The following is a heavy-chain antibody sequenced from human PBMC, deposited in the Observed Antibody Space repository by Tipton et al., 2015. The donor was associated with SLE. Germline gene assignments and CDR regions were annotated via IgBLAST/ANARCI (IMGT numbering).Heavy chain of an antibody. CDR3: ARGGDNYYDSSDQGY. CDR2: IYYSGST. J-gene: IGHJ4*02. D-gene: IGHD3-22*01. V-gene: IGHV4-31*03. Sequence: TLSLTCTVSGGSISSGGYYWSWIRQHPGKGLEWIAYIYYSGSTYYNPSLKSRVTISVDTSKKQFSLKLSSVTDADTAVYYCARGGDNYYDSSDQGYWGQGTLVTVSS. CDR1: GGSISSGGYY.